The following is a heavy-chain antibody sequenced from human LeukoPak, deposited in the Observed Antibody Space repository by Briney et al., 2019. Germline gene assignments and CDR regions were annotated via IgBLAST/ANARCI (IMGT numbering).Heavy chain of an antibody. J-gene: IGHJ4*02. CDR2: IYSGGST. V-gene: IGHV3-53*01. Sequence: PGGSLRLSCAASGFTVSSNYMSWLRQAPGKGLEWVSIIYSGGSTYYADSVKGRFTISRDNSKNTLDLQMNSLRAEDTAVYYCARYGQWLIQGFNWGQGTLVTVSS. CDR3: ARYGQWLIQGFN. D-gene: IGHD6-19*01. CDR1: GFTVSSNY.